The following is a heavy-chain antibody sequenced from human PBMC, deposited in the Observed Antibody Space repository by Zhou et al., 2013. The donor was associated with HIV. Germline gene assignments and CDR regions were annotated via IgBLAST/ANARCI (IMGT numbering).Heavy chain of an antibody. CDR1: GGTFSKYA. V-gene: IGHV1-69*04. CDR3: ARDRRWEVLTDDAFDI. D-gene: IGHD1-26*01. CDR2: IIPFVSTT. J-gene: IGHJ3*02. Sequence: QVQMVQSGAEVKKPGSSVKVSCKASGGTFSKYAINWVRQTPGQGLEWMGRIIPFVSTTNYAQKFQGRVTITADKTTSTAYMELSSLRSEDTAVYYCARDRRWEVLTDDAFDIWGQGTMVTVSS.